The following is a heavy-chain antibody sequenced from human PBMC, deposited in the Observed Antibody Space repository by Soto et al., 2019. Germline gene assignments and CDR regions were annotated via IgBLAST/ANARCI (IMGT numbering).Heavy chain of an antibody. J-gene: IGHJ5*02. Sequence: QPGGSLRLSCAASGFTFSSYGMHWVRQAPGKGLEWVAVIWYDGSNKYYADSVKGRFTISRDNSKNTLYLQMNSLRAEDTAVYYCAREVITIFGVPRNWFDPWGQGTLVTVSS. D-gene: IGHD3-3*01. CDR2: IWYDGSNK. CDR3: AREVITIFGVPRNWFDP. V-gene: IGHV3-33*01. CDR1: GFTFSSYG.